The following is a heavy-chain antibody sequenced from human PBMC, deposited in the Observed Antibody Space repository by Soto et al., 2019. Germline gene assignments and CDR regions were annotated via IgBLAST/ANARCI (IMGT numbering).Heavy chain of an antibody. CDR2: IYSRGDT. CDR1: GGSMRSYY. Sequence: SETLSPTCSGSGGSMRSYYWNWRRQPAGKGLEWIGRIYSRGDTNYNPSVKSRVTMSVDTSKNEFSLRLNSVTAADTPVYYCAGIGEDVYYGMDVWGQGTTVT. J-gene: IGHJ6*02. D-gene: IGHD2-21*01. CDR3: AGIGEDVYYGMDV. V-gene: IGHV4-4*07.